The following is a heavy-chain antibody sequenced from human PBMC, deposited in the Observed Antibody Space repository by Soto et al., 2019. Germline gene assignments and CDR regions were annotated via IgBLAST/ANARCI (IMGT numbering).Heavy chain of an antibody. CDR1: GASVSSGY. D-gene: IGHD3-22*01. Sequence: QMQLQASGPGLVKPSETLSLTCNVSGASVSSGYWSWIRQPPGKALEWIGFMYFGGSFNYNPSLTSRATISVETSKNQFSMKLTSVTASDTAVYYCARSYYDSTGFAVDPWGQGTLVTVSS. CDR2: MYFGGSF. J-gene: IGHJ5*02. CDR3: ARSYYDSTGFAVDP. V-gene: IGHV4-59*02.